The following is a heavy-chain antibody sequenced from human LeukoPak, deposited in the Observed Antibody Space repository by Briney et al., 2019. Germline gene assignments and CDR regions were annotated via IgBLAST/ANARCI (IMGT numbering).Heavy chain of an antibody. CDR1: GGTFSSYA. D-gene: IGHD2-15*01. CDR3: ARDYCSGGSCHYYNWFDP. V-gene: IGHV1-69*06. CDR2: IIPIFGTA. Sequence: ASVKVSCKASGGTFSSYAISWVRQAPGQGLEWMGRIIPIFGTANYAQKFQGRVTITADKSTSTAYMELSSLRSEDTAVYYCARDYCSGGSCHYYNWFDPWGQGTLVTVSS. J-gene: IGHJ5*02.